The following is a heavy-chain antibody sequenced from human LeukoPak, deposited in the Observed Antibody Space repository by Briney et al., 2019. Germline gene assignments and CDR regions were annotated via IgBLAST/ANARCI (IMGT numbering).Heavy chain of an antibody. Sequence: PGGSLRLSCAASGFTFSSYSMNWVRQAPGKGLEWVSSISSSSSYIYYADSVKGRFTISRDNSKNTLYLQMNSLRAEDTAVYYCAKCRRSAGTGGYYFDYWGQGTLVTVSS. V-gene: IGHV3-21*01. D-gene: IGHD6-13*01. J-gene: IGHJ4*02. CDR1: GFTFSSYS. CDR3: AKCRRSAGTGGYYFDY. CDR2: ISSSSSYI.